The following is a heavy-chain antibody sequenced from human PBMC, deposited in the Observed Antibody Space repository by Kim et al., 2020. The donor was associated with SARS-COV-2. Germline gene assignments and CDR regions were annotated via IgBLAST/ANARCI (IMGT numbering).Heavy chain of an antibody. CDR2: IHYSGSTY. D-gene: IGHD3-22*01. CDR1: GGSISSGAYY. CDR3: ARADSGFVYGMDV. Sequence: SQTLSLTCTVSGGSISSGAYYWSWIHQHPGKGLEWIGYIHYSGSTYYYNPSLKSRVTISIDTSKNQFSLKLDSMTAADTAVYYCARADSGFVYGMDVWGQGTTVTVSS. V-gene: IGHV4-31*02. J-gene: IGHJ6*02.